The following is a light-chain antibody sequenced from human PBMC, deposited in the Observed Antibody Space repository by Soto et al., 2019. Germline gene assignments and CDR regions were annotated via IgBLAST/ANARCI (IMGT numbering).Light chain of an antibody. J-gene: IGKJ2*01. CDR1: QSVSSSY. CDR2: GAS. CDR3: QQYGSSQYI. Sequence: EIALTQSPDTLSLAPGERATLSCRASQSVSSSYLAWYQHKPGQAPRLLIYGASSRATGIPDRFSASGSGTDFTLTISRLEPADFAVYYCQQYGSSQYIFGQGTKLEIK. V-gene: IGKV3-20*01.